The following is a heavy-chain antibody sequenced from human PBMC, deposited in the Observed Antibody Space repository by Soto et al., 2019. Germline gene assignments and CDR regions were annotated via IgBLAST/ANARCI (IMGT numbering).Heavy chain of an antibody. D-gene: IGHD3-9*01. Sequence: PSETLSLTCAVHGGSFSGYYWSWIRQPPGKGLEWIGEINHSGSANYNPSLKSRVPISVDTSKNQFSLKLSSVTAADTAVYYCALGSGSRVILAGYSHNWFDAWGQGTLGTVSS. J-gene: IGHJ5*02. CDR1: GGSFSGYY. CDR3: ALGSGSRVILAGYSHNWFDA. CDR2: INHSGSA. V-gene: IGHV4-34*01.